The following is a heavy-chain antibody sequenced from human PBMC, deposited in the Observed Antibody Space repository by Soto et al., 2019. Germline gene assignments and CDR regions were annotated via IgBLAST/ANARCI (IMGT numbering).Heavy chain of an antibody. CDR3: AMLGGWSGGSTDMDV. Sequence: EVQLVESGGGLVQPGGSLRLSCAASGLIFSDYPMDWVRQAPGRGLEWVGRIRRKANSYTTEYAASVKGRFTISRDDSKNSLYLQMNSLKAEDTAVYYCAMLGGWSGGSTDMDVWGQGTTVTVSS. D-gene: IGHD6-19*01. J-gene: IGHJ6*02. CDR1: GLIFSDYP. CDR2: IRRKANSYTT. V-gene: IGHV3-72*01.